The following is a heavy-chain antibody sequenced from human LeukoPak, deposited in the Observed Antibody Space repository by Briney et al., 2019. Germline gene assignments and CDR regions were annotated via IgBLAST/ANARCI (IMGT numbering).Heavy chain of an antibody. CDR2: INPNSGVT. Sequence: GASVKVSCKAPGYTFTGYYLNWVRQVPGQGLELMGRINPNSGVTNYAQKFQGRVTMTRDTSISTAYMELSRLRSDDTAVYYCARDSGLLSSSSDWGQGTLVTVSS. CDR1: GYTFTGYY. V-gene: IGHV1-2*06. D-gene: IGHD6-6*01. J-gene: IGHJ4*02. CDR3: ARDSGLLSSSSD.